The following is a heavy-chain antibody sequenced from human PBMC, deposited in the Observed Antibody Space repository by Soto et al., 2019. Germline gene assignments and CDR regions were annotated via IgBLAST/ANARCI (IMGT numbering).Heavy chain of an antibody. D-gene: IGHD6-6*01. Sequence: GGSLRLSCAASGFTFSNYAMSWVRQAPGKGLEWVSAISGSGGSTYYADSVKGRFTISRDNSKNTLYLQMNSLRAEDTAVYYCAKDPEYSSFYGGYYMDVWGKGTTVTVSS. CDR2: ISGSGGST. J-gene: IGHJ6*03. CDR3: AKDPEYSSFYGGYYMDV. CDR1: GFTFSNYA. V-gene: IGHV3-23*01.